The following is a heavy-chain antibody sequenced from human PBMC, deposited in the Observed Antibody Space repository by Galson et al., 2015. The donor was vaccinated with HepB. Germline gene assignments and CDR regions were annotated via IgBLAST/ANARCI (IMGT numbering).Heavy chain of an antibody. CDR2: IGLSDTTV. CDR3: ASGLTTLDV. J-gene: IGHJ6*04. CDR1: GFSITSY. V-gene: IGHV3-48*02. Sequence: SLRLSCAASGFSITSYMNWVRQAPGKGPEWLAYIGLSDTTVHCADSVQGRFTILRDNAKNSLYLQMSSLTDEDTATYYCASGLTTLDVWGKGTTVTVSS. D-gene: IGHD3-3*01.